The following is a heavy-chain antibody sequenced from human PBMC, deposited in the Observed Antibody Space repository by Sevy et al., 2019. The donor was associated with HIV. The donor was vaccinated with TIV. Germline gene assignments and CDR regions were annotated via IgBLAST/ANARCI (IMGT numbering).Heavy chain of an antibody. CDR1: GFSFSYYG. Sequence: GGSLRLSCTGSGFSFSYYGIHWVRQAPGKGLDWVALISHDGINEYYADSVKGRFTISRDNSRNTVYLEMNSLRNEDTAIYFCANAYSGSYSHSYLYALDFWGQGTTVTVSS. J-gene: IGHJ6*02. D-gene: IGHD1-26*01. CDR2: ISHDGINE. CDR3: ANAYSGSYSHSYLYALDF. V-gene: IGHV3-30*18.